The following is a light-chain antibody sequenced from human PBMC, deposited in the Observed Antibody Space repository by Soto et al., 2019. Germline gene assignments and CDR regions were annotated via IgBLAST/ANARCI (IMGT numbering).Light chain of an antibody. CDR2: AAS. CDR1: QSVSSSY. CDR3: QQYGSSPYT. Sequence: EIVLTQSPGTLSLSPGERATLSCRASQSVSSSYLAWYQQKPGQAPRLLINAASSRATGIPDRFSGSGSGTDFTLPISRLEPEDFAVYYCQQYGSSPYTFGQGTKREIK. V-gene: IGKV3-20*01. J-gene: IGKJ2*01.